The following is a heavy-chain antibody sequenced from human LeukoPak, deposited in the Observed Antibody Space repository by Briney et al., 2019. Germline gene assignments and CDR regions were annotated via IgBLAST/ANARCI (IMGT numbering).Heavy chain of an antibody. CDR1: GFTFSNYW. V-gene: IGHV3-7*01. J-gene: IGHJ4*02. CDR2: IKQDGSEK. Sequence: GGSLRLSCAASGFTFSNYWMTWVRQAPGKGPEWVASIKQDGSEKYHVDSVRGRFTVSRDNPKNSLYLQMNSLRSEDTAVYYCATGINSGYWGQGTLVTVSS. CDR3: ATGINSGY. D-gene: IGHD3-10*01.